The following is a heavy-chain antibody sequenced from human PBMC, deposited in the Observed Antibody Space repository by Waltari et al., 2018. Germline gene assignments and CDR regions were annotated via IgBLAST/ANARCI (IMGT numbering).Heavy chain of an antibody. D-gene: IGHD2-8*02. CDR2: IYSGGST. Sequence: EVQLLESGGGLVQPGGSLRLSCAASGFTFSSYAMSWVRPAPGKGLDWVSVIYSGGSTYYADSVKGRFTISRDNSKNTLYLQMNSLRAEDTAVYYCATASTGTNSLDYWGQGTLVTVSS. CDR1: GFTFSSYA. CDR3: ATASTGTNSLDY. V-gene: IGHV3-23*03. J-gene: IGHJ4*02.